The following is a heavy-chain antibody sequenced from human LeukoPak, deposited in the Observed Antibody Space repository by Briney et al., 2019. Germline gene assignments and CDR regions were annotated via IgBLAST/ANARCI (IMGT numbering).Heavy chain of an antibody. CDR3: ANGNDFWSGYLNYYYYYMDV. CDR1: GGSISSYY. V-gene: IGHV4-59*12. Sequence: SEALSLTCTVSGGSISSYYWSWIRQPPGKGLEWIGYIYYSGSTNYNPSLKSRLTISVDTSKNQFSLKLTSVTAADTAVYYCANGNDFWSGYLNYYYYYMDVWGKGTTVTVSS. D-gene: IGHD3-3*01. J-gene: IGHJ6*03. CDR2: IYYSGST.